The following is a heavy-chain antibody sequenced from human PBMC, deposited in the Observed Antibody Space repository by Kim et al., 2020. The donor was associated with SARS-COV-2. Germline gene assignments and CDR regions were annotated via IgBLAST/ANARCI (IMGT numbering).Heavy chain of an antibody. CDR3: AKKFYYGSGTFSPAPFDF. CDR2: IDTDTGVP. CDR1: GYRFKSYS. D-gene: IGHD3-10*01. J-gene: IGHJ4*02. V-gene: IGHV7-4-1*02. Sequence: ASVKVSCKTSGYRFKSYSMNWVRQAPGQGLEWMGWIDTDTGVPTYAQGFTGRFVFSLDTSASTAYLHISGLVPEDTAVYYCAKKFYYGSGTFSPAPFDFWGQGTLVTVSS.